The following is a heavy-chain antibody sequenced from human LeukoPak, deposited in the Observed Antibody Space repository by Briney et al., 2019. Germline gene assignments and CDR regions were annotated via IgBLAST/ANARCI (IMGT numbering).Heavy chain of an antibody. Sequence: PGTSLRLSCAASGFTFSSYGMHWVRQAPGKGLEGVALMRDDGSKKYYADSVKGRLTISRDNSKNTLYLHMNSLRAEDTAVYYCAKPSSYGSGSYLPNVDYWGQGTLGTVSS. CDR1: GFTFSSYG. CDR2: MRDDGSKK. D-gene: IGHD3-10*01. V-gene: IGHV3-30*02. CDR3: AKPSSYGSGSYLPNVDY. J-gene: IGHJ4*02.